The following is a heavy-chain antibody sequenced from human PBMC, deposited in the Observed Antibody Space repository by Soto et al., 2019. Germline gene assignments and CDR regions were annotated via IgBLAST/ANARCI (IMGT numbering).Heavy chain of an antibody. V-gene: IGHV3-48*02. CDR2: ISSSSSTI. Sequence: AGGALRLSCAAPGFTFRSYSMNWGRQAPGKGLEWVSYISSSSSTIYYADSVKGRFTISRDNAKNSLYLQMNSLRDEDTAVYYCAKDPGVTATRWYFDYWGQGTLVTVSS. CDR3: AKDPGVTATRWYFDY. J-gene: IGHJ4*02. CDR1: GFTFRSYS. D-gene: IGHD1-7*01.